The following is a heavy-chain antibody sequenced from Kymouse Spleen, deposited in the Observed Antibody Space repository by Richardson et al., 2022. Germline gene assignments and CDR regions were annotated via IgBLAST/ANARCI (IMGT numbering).Heavy chain of an antibody. CDR1: GFTFSSYG. Sequence: QVQLVESGGGVVQPGRSLRLSCAASGFTFSSYGMHWVRQAPGKGLEWVAVISYDGSNKYYADSVKGRFTISRDNSKNTLYLQMNSLRAEDTAVYYCAKGDSSSVYGMDVWGQGTTVTVSS. CDR2: ISYDGSNK. CDR3: AKGDSSSVYGMDV. V-gene: IGHV3-30*18. D-gene: IGHD6-6*01. J-gene: IGHJ6*02.